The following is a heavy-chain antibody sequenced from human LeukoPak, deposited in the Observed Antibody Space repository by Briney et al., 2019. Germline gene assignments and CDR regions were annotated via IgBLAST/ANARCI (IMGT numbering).Heavy chain of an antibody. CDR2: IHPNSGGT. J-gene: IGHJ5*02. D-gene: IGHD2-15*01. CDR1: GYTFTGYY. V-gene: IGHV1-2*02. Sequence: ASVKVPCKASGYTFTGYYVNWVRQAPGQGLEWMGWIHPNSGGTFYAQKFQGRVTMTRDTSITTAYMELNRLTYDDTAMYYCARTPLKAASSPGNWFDPWGQGTLLTVSS. CDR3: ARTPLKAASSPGNWFDP.